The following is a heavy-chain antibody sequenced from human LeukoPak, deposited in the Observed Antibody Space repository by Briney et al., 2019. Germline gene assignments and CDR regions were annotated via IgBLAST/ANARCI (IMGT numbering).Heavy chain of an antibody. CDR1: GGTFSSYA. CDR3: ARDSYYYGSGSFPLFDY. CDR2: IIPILGIA. V-gene: IGHV1-69*10. J-gene: IGHJ4*02. Sequence: ASVKVSCKASGGTFSSYAISWVRQAPGQGLEWMGGIIPILGIANYAQKFQGRVTITADKSTSTAYMELSSLRSEDTAVYYCARDSYYYGSGSFPLFDYWGQGTLVTVSS. D-gene: IGHD3-10*01.